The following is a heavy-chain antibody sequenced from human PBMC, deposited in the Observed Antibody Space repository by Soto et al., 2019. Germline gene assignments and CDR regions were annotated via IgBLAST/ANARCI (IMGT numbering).Heavy chain of an antibody. J-gene: IGHJ5*02. CDR3: ARAGLQGGGWFGELSNWFDP. Sequence: SETLSLTCTVSGGSISSSSYYWGWIRQPPGKGLEWIGSIYYSGSTYYNPPLKSRVTISVDTSKNQFSLKLSSVTAADTAVYYCARAGLQGGGWFGELSNWFDPWGQGTLVNVSS. CDR1: GGSISSSSYY. V-gene: IGHV4-39*01. D-gene: IGHD3-10*01. CDR2: IYYSGST.